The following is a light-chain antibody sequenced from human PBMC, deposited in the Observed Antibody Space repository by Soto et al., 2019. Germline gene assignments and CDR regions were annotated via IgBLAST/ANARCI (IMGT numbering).Light chain of an antibody. CDR1: SSNVGGYNY. CDR2: DAS. Sequence: QSVLTQPRSVSASPGQSVTISCTGTSSNVGGYNYVSWYQQNPGKAPKLMIYDASKRPSGVPDRFSGSKSGNAASLTISGLQAEDEADYYCCSYAANYSVVFGGGTKLTVL. CDR3: CSYAANYSVV. J-gene: IGLJ2*01. V-gene: IGLV2-11*01.